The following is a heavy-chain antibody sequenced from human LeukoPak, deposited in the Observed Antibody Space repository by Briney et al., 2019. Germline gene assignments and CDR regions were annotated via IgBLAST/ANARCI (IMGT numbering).Heavy chain of an antibody. CDR3: ARDRGTWNDDGFDY. V-gene: IGHV4-4*02. CDR1: GGSISSSYW. CDR2: VYHSGST. Sequence: PSETLSLTCAVSGGSISSSYWWSWVRQPPGKGLEWIGEVYHSGSTNYSPSLKSRVTLSVDKSKNQFSLRLSSVTAADTAVYYCARDRGTWNDDGFDYWGQGTLVTVSS. J-gene: IGHJ4*02. D-gene: IGHD1-1*01.